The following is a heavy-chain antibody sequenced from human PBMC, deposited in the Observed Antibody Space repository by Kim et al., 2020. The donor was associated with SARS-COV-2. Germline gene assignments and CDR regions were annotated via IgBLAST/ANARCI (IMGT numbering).Heavy chain of an antibody. CDR1: GLTFSSYA. CDR2: ITGGGGSS. V-gene: IGHV3-23*01. J-gene: IGHJ3*02. D-gene: IGHD3-9*01. Sequence: GGSLRLSCTASGLTFSSYAMFWVRQTPGGGLEWVSSITGGGGSSYHRDSVRGRFTISRDNSKNMVYLQMNRLNAGDTATYFCVKGMTGYFDSSGGAFDIWGQGTVVTVSS. CDR3: VKGMTGYFDSSGGAFDI.